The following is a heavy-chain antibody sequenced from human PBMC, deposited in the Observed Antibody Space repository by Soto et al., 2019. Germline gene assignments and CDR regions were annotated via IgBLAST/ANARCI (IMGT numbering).Heavy chain of an antibody. J-gene: IGHJ4*02. V-gene: IGHV3-7*01. CDR3: ATTPRVLDS. D-gene: IGHD1-1*01. CDR2: ISTDGRET. Sequence: EVQLVESGGGLVQPGGSLRLSCAASGFTFSAYWMNWVRQAPGKGLEWVAYISTDGRETNHVDSLKGRFTISRDNAKNSLFLQMNSLRAEDTAVYYCATTPRVLDSWGQGTQVTVSS. CDR1: GFTFSAYW.